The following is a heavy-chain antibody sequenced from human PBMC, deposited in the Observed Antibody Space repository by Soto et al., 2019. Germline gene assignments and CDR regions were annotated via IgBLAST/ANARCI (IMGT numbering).Heavy chain of an antibody. Sequence: ESGGGLVQPGGSLRLSCAASGFTVSSNYMSWVRQAPGKGLEWVSVIYSGGSTYYADSVKGRFTISRDNSKNTLYLQMNSLRAEDTAVYYCARTPLWAAADQFDYWGQGTLVTVSS. CDR1: GFTVSSNY. V-gene: IGHV3-66*01. CDR3: ARTPLWAAADQFDY. D-gene: IGHD6-13*01. CDR2: IYSGGST. J-gene: IGHJ4*02.